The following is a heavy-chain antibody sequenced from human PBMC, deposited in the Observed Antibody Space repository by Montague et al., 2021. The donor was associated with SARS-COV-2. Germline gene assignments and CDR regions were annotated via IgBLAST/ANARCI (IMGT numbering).Heavy chain of an antibody. CDR3: ARGSGSSGGSCYSVWDHYYYSDMDV. CDR2: INHSGST. J-gene: IGHJ6*02. V-gene: IGHV4-34*01. D-gene: IGHD2-15*01. Sequence: SETLSLTCAVYGGSFSGYYWSWIRQPPGKGLEWIGEINHSGSTNYNPSLKSRVIISVDTSKNQFSLKLSSVTAADTAVYYCARGSGSSGGSCYSVWDHYYYSDMDVWGQGTMVTVSS. CDR1: GGSFSGYY.